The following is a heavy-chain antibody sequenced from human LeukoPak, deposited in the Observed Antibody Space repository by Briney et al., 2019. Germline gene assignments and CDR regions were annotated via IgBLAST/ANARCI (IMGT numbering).Heavy chain of an antibody. Sequence: GGSLRLSCAASGFTFSSYAMSWVRQAPGKGLEWVSAISGSGGSTYYADSVKGRFTISRDNSKNTLYLQMNSLRAEDTAVYYCARTGWDPGYCSSTSCFWGMGWFDPWGQGTLVTVSS. CDR2: ISGSGGST. CDR1: GFTFSSYA. D-gene: IGHD2-2*01. J-gene: IGHJ5*02. V-gene: IGHV3-23*01. CDR3: ARTGWDPGYCSSTSCFWGMGWFDP.